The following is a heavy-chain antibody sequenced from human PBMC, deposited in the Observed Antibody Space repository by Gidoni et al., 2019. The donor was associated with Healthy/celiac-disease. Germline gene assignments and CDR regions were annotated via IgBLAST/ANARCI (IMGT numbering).Heavy chain of an antibody. V-gene: IGHV3-7*01. CDR3: ARDRVVPAAGVLDY. Sequence: EVQLVESGGGLVQPGGSLRLSCAASGFTFSSYWMSWVRQAPGKGLEWVANIKQDGSEKYYVDSVKGRFTISRDNAKNSLYLQMNSLRAEDTAVYYCARDRVVPAAGVLDYWGQGTLVTVSS. CDR1: GFTFSSYW. J-gene: IGHJ4*02. CDR2: IKQDGSEK. D-gene: IGHD2-2*01.